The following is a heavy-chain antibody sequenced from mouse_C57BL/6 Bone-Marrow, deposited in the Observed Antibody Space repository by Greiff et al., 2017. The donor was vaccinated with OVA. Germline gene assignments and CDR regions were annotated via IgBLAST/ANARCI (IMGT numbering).Heavy chain of an antibody. CDR2: INYDGSST. V-gene: IGHV5-16*01. CDR3: ARVPYYGFFDY. D-gene: IGHD1-1*01. CDR1: GFTFSDYY. J-gene: IGHJ2*01. Sequence: EVQVVESEGGLVQPGSSMKLSCTASGFTFSDYYMAWVRQVPEKGLEWVANINYDGSSTYYLDSLKSRFIISRDNAKNILYLQMSSLKSEDTATYYCARVPYYGFFDYWGQGTTLTVSS.